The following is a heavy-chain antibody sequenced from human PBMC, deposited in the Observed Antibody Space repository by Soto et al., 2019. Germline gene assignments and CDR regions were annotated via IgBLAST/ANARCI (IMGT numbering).Heavy chain of an antibody. CDR2: IYPGDSDT. D-gene: IGHD2-21*02. CDR1: GYSFTSYW. CDR3: ARSGAYCGGDCYYTYDYGMDV. J-gene: IGHJ6*02. V-gene: IGHV5-51*03. Sequence: PVESLKISCKGSGYSFTSYWIGWVRQMPGKGLEWMGIIYPGDSDTRYSPSFQGQVTISADKSISTAYLQWSSLKASDTAMYYCARSGAYCGGDCYYTYDYGMDVWGQGTTVTVSS.